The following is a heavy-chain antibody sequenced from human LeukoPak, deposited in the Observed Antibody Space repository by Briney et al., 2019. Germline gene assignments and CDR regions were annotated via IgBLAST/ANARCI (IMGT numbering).Heavy chain of an antibody. J-gene: IGHJ4*02. V-gene: IGHV5-51*01. D-gene: IGHD3-22*01. CDR2: IYPGDSDT. Sequence: GESLKISCKGAGFTFSIYWIGCVRQMPGKGLEWMGIIYPGDSDTRYSPPFQGQVTISADKSISTAYLQWSILRASDTAMYYCAASYLYDDGSGLQFDYWGQGTLVTVSS. CDR1: GFTFSIYW. CDR3: AASYLYDDGSGLQFDY.